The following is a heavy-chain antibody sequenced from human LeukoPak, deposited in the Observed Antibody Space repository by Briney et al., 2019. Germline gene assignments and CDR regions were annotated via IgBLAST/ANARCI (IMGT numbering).Heavy chain of an antibody. Sequence: GGSLRLSCAASGFTFSNFAMHWVRQAPGKGLEWVALISFDGSNKNYPDSVRGRFTISRDNCKNTLYLQMNTLRGEDTAVYYCARGVGWNDGTFDVWGQGTMVTVSS. CDR1: GFTFSNFA. J-gene: IGHJ3*01. V-gene: IGHV3-30*04. CDR2: ISFDGSNK. CDR3: ARGVGWNDGTFDV. D-gene: IGHD1-1*01.